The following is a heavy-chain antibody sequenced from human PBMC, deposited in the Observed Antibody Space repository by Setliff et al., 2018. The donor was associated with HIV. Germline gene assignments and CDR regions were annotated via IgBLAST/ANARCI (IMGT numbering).Heavy chain of an antibody. Sequence: SQTLSLTCAVYGQSISGYYWSWIRQTPGKGLEWIGEINHGGDTNYNPSLKSRVTISVGSSYNHFSLKLSSVTAADTGVYYCASRRGIEFYFDIWGQGTQVTVSS. J-gene: IGHJ4*02. CDR1: GQSISGYY. V-gene: IGHV4-34*01. D-gene: IGHD3-10*01. CDR3: ASRRGIEFYFDI. CDR2: INHGGDT.